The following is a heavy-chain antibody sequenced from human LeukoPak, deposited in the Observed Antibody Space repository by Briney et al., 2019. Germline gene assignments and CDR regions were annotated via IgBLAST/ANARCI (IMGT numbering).Heavy chain of an antibody. CDR2: FDPEDGET. CDR1: GYTLTELS. J-gene: IGHJ4*02. Sequence: ASVKVSCKVSGYTLTELSMHWVRQAPGKGLEWMGGFDPEDGETIYAQKFQGRVTMTEDTSTDTAYMELSSLRSEDTAVYYCATDPVGANHDDYWGQGTLVTVSS. D-gene: IGHD1-26*01. V-gene: IGHV1-24*01. CDR3: ATDPVGANHDDY.